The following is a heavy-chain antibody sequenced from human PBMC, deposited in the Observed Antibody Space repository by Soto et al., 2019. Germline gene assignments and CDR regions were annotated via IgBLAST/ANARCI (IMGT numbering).Heavy chain of an antibody. CDR1: GYTLTELS. CDR3: AXLSSFGSVVAATEPFDY. Sequence: ASVKVSCKVSGYTLTELSMHWVRQAPGKGLEWMGGFDPEDGETIYAQKFQGRVTMTEDTSTDTAYMELSSLRSEDTAVYYCAXLSSFGSVVAATEPFDYWGQGTLVTVSS. CDR2: FDPEDGET. D-gene: IGHD2-15*01. J-gene: IGHJ4*02. V-gene: IGHV1-24*01.